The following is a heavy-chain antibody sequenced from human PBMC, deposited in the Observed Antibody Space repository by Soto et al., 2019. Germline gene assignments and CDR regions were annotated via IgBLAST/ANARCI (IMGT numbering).Heavy chain of an antibody. CDR1: GYTFTGYY. J-gene: IGHJ4*02. CDR2: INPNSGVT. CDR3: ARGEHCSGGSCYLYYFDY. D-gene: IGHD2-15*01. Sequence: GASVKVSCKASGYTFTGYYMHWVRQAPGQGLEWMGWINPNSGVTNYAQKFQGWVTMTRDTSISTAYMELSSLRSEDTAVYYCARGEHCSGGSCYLYYFDYWGQGTLVTVSS. V-gene: IGHV1-2*04.